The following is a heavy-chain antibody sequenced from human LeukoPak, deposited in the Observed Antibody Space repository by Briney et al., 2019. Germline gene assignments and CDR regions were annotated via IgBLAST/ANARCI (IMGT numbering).Heavy chain of an antibody. J-gene: IGHJ4*02. CDR1: GFTFRSYV. D-gene: IGHD3-22*01. CDR2: ISGSCTST. CDR3: EGTYYYDSSDDY. V-gene: IGHV3-23*01. Sequence: GGSLRLSCAASGFTFRSYVMSWVRQAPGEGMEWVLAISGSCTSTYYADSVKGRFTISRDNSKNTLYLQMNSLRAEDTAVYYCEGTYYYDSSDDYWGQGTLVTVSS.